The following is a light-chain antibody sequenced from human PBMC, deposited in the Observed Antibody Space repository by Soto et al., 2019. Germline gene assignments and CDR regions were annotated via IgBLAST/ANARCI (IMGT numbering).Light chain of an antibody. CDR3: CSQSGSVTYVV. CDR1: SSDIGNYNR. V-gene: IGLV2-23*01. Sequence: QSALTQPASVSGSPGQSITISCTGTSSDIGNYNRVSWYQQHPGKAPKLMIYEATQRPSGVSSRFSGSKSGNTASLTISGLQPDDEAVYYCCSQSGSVTYVVFGGGTKLTVL. CDR2: EAT. J-gene: IGLJ2*01.